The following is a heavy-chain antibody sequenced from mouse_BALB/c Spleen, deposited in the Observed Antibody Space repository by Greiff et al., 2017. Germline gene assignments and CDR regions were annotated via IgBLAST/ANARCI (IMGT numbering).Heavy chain of an antibody. D-gene: IGHD2-14*01. V-gene: IGHV1-9*01. CDR2: ILPGSGST. Sequence: QVQLQQSGAELMKPGASVKISCKATGYTFSSYWIEWVKQRPGHGLEWIGEILPGSGSTNYNEKFKGKATFTADTSSNTAYMQLSSLTSEDSAVYYCARGRYERDAMDYWGQGTSVTVSS. J-gene: IGHJ4*01. CDR3: ARGRYERDAMDY. CDR1: GYTFSSYW.